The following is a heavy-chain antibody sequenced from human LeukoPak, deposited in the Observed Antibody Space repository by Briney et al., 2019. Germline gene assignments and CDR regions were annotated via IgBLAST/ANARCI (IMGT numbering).Heavy chain of an antibody. J-gene: IGHJ6*02. V-gene: IGHV3-11*01. Sequence: GGSLRLSCAASGFTFSDYYMSWIRQAPGKGLEWVSYISSSGSTIYYADPVKGRFTISRDNAKNSLYLQMNSLRAEDTALYYCARDGSSSWYYYGMDVWGQGTTVTVSS. CDR3: ARDGSSSWYYYGMDV. CDR2: ISSSGSTI. CDR1: GFTFSDYY. D-gene: IGHD6-13*01.